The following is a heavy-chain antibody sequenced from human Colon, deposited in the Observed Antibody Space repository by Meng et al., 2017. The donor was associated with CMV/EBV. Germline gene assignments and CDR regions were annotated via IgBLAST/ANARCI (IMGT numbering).Heavy chain of an antibody. CDR2: IIPIFGTA. D-gene: IGHD1-26*01. J-gene: IGHJ4*02. Sequence: QVELVQYGGGGEQRRFSVQVSCKAFGGIFSSYAISWVRPAPGQGLEWMGGIIPIFGTANYAQKFQGRVTITADESTSTAYMELSSLRSEDTAVYYCARDIDSAEGYWGQGTLVTVSS. CDR3: ARDIDSAEGY. CDR1: GGIFSSYA. V-gene: IGHV1-69*12.